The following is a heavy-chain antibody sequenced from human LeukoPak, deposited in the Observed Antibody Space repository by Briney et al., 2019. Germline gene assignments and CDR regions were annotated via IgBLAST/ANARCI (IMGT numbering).Heavy chain of an antibody. V-gene: IGHV4-4*07. CDR1: GGSISTYY. CDR3: ARGSMGGSGTYYRDYYYGMDV. J-gene: IGHJ6*02. D-gene: IGHD3-10*01. Sequence: SETLCLTCTVSGGSISTYYWTWIRQPAGKGLEWIGRILNGGSTNYNPSLKSRVTMSVDTSKNQFSLNLNSVTAADTAVYYCARGSMGGSGTYYRDYYYGMDVWGQGTTVTVSS. CDR2: ILNGGST.